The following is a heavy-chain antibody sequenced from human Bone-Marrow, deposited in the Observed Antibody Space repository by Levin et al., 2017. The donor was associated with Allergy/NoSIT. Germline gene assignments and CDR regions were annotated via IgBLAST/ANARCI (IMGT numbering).Heavy chain of an antibody. CDR3: ARGYYDSSGYVVRSY. J-gene: IGHJ4*02. Sequence: LSLTCAASGFTFSRYWMNWVRQAPGKGLEWVANIHQDGSEKYYVDSVKGRFTISRDNAKNSLFLQMNSLRAEDTAVYYCARGYYDSSGYVVRSYWGQGTLVTVSS. D-gene: IGHD3-22*01. CDR1: GFTFSRYW. CDR2: IHQDGSEK. V-gene: IGHV3-7*01.